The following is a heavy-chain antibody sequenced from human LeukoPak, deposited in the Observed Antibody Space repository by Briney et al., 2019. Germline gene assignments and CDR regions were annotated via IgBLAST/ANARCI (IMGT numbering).Heavy chain of an antibody. Sequence: SETLSLTCTVSGGSISSSSYYWGWIRQPPGKGLEWIGSIYYSGSTYYNPSLKSRVTISVDTSKNQFSLKLSSVTAADTAVYYCARLPTMSGMDVWGQGTTVTVSS. CDR1: GGSISSSSYY. V-gene: IGHV4-39*07. CDR3: ARLPTMSGMDV. J-gene: IGHJ6*02. D-gene: IGHD3-10*02. CDR2: IYYSGST.